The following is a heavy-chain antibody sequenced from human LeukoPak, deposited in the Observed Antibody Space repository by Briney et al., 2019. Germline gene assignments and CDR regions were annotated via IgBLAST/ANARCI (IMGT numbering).Heavy chain of an antibody. D-gene: IGHD3-22*01. J-gene: IGHJ4*02. Sequence: GGSLRLSCAASGFTFSSYAMSWVRQAPGKGLEWVSAISGSGGSTYYADSVEGRFTISRDNSKNTLYLQMNSLRAEDTAVYYCAKGPYYYDSSGYYYDYFDYWGQGTLVTVSS. CDR2: ISGSGGST. V-gene: IGHV3-23*01. CDR3: AKGPYYYDSSGYYYDYFDY. CDR1: GFTFSSYA.